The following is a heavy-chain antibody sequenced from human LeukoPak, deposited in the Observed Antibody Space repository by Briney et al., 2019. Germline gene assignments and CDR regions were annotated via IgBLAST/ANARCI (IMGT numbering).Heavy chain of an antibody. Sequence: PGGSLRLSCAASGFAFSSQAMGWVRQAPGKGLEWVSVISDSGDTTYYADSVKGRFTISRDNSKNTLYLQLNSLRAEDTAIYYCARGVIVVTSYREFDYWGQGTLVTVSS. V-gene: IGHV3-23*01. D-gene: IGHD3-22*01. CDR2: ISDSGDTT. CDR1: GFAFSSQA. J-gene: IGHJ4*02. CDR3: ARGVIVVTSYREFDY.